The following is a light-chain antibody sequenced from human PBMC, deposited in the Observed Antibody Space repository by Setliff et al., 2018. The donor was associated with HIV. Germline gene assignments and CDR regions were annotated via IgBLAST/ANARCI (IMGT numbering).Light chain of an antibody. Sequence: QSALAQPASVSGPLGQSITVSCTGTSSDIGAFGFVSWYRQHPGKAPELMIYDVTNRPSGVPHRFSGSKSGNTASLTISGLQAEDEADYYCASYANSGVFIFGSGTKVTVL. CDR2: DVT. CDR3: ASYANSGVFI. V-gene: IGLV2-14*03. CDR1: SSDIGAFGF. J-gene: IGLJ1*01.